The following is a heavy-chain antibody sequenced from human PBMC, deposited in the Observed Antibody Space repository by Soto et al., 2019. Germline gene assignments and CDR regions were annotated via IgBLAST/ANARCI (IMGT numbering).Heavy chain of an antibody. CDR2: VSHDGRNT. CDR1: GFTFSDYA. V-gene: IGHV3-30*18. D-gene: IGHD6-19*01. J-gene: IGHJ4*02. CDR3: AKGGRQWLVTSDFNY. Sequence: VQLVESGGGVVQPGRSLRLSCAASGFTFSDYAMHWVRQAPGKGLEWVAVVSHDGRNTHYADSVKGRFTISRDSSKNRVSREMTSLRAEDTAVYSCAKGGRQWLVTSDFNYWGQGALVTVSS.